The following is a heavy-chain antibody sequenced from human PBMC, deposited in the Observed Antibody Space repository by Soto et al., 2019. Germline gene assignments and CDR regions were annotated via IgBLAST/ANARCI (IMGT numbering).Heavy chain of an antibody. D-gene: IGHD3-10*01. Sequence: ETLSLTCTVSGGSISSYYWNWIRQPPGKGLEWIGYIYNSGSTNYNPSLKSRVAISVDTSKNQFSLKLSSVTAADTAVSYCARRPGFGHAFDIWGQGTMVTVSS. CDR1: GGSISSYY. CDR3: ARRPGFGHAFDI. J-gene: IGHJ3*02. V-gene: IGHV4-59*08. CDR2: IYNSGST.